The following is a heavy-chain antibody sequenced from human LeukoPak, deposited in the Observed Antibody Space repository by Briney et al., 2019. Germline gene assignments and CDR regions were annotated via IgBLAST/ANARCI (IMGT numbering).Heavy chain of an antibody. CDR3: ARARTGYCSGGSCYALIY. V-gene: IGHV1-2*04. Sequence: GASVKVSCKASGYTFTSYYMHWVRQAPGQGLEWMGWINPNSGGTNYAQKFQGWVTMTRDTSISTAYMELSRLRSDDTAVYYCARARTGYCSGGSCYALIYWGQGTLVTVSS. CDR2: INPNSGGT. D-gene: IGHD2-15*01. CDR1: GYTFTSYY. J-gene: IGHJ4*02.